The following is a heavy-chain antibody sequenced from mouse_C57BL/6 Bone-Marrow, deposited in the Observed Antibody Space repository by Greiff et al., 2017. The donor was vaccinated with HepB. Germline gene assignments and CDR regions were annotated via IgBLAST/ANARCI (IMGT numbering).Heavy chain of an antibody. J-gene: IGHJ2*01. CDR1: GFNIKDYY. CDR3: TTGYGSSLYYFDY. CDR2: IDPEDGDT. D-gene: IGHD1-1*01. Sequence: VQLQQSGAELVRPGASVKLSCTASGFNIKDYYMHWVKQRPEQGLEWIGRIDPEDGDTEYAPKFQGKATMTADTSSNTAYLRLSSLTSADTAVYYCTTGYGSSLYYFDYWGQGTTLTVSS. V-gene: IGHV14-1*01.